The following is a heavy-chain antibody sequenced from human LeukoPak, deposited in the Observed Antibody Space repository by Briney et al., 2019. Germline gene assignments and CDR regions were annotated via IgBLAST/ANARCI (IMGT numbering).Heavy chain of an antibody. J-gene: IGHJ4*02. Sequence: ASVKVSCKASGYTFTSYGISWVRQAPGQGLEWMGWISAYKGNTNYAQKLQGRVTMTTDTSTSTAYMELKSLRSDDTAVYYCARVVGANRAYIATTHTKDYWGQGTLVTVSS. CDR1: GYTFTSYG. CDR3: ARVVGANRAYIATTHTKDY. CDR2: ISAYKGNT. V-gene: IGHV1-18*01. D-gene: IGHD3-16*01.